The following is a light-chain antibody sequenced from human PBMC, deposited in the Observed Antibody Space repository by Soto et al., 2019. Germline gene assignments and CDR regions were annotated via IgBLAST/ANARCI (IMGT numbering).Light chain of an antibody. CDR2: EVS. Sequence: QSVLTQPASVSGSPGQSIAISCTGTISDVGGYNYVSWYQQHPDKVPKLLIHEVSNRPSGVSNRFSGSKSGNTASLTISGLQAEDEADYYCLSKTSTISYVFGTGTKVTVL. CDR3: LSKTSTISYV. CDR1: ISDVGGYNY. J-gene: IGLJ1*01. V-gene: IGLV2-14*01.